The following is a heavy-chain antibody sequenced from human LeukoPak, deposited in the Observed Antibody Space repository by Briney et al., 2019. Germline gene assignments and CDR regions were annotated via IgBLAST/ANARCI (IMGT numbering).Heavy chain of an antibody. Sequence: GGSLRLSCAASGFTFSDYYMSWIRQAPGKGLEWVSYISSSGSTIYYADSVKGRFTIFRDNAKNSLYLQMNSLRAEDTAVYYCARGISIPLRAEYFQHWGQGTLVTVSS. CDR1: GFTFSDYY. V-gene: IGHV3-11*01. CDR3: ARGISIPLRAEYFQH. CDR2: ISSSGSTI. D-gene: IGHD2-2*01. J-gene: IGHJ1*01.